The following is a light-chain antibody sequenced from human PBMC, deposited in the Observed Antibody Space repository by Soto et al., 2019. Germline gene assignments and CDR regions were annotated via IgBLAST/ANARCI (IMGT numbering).Light chain of an antibody. V-gene: IGLV2-14*01. CDR2: DVS. J-gene: IGLJ2*01. Sequence: QAVVTQPASVSGSPGQSITISCTGTSSDVGGYNYVSWYQQHPGKAPKLMIYDVSNRPSGVSNRFSGSKSGNTASLTISGLQAEDEADYYCSSYTRSSTQVFGGGTKVTVL. CDR3: SSYTRSSTQV. CDR1: SSDVGGYNY.